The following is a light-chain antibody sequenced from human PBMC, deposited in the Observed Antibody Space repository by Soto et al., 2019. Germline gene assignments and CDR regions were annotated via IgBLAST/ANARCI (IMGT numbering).Light chain of an antibody. V-gene: IGLV1-44*01. CDR3: AVWDDSRVV. J-gene: IGLJ2*01. Sequence: QSVLTQPPSASGTPGQTVTISCSGSNSDIGSNTVNCYQHSPGTAPKLLIYTTNQRPSGVPDRFSGSKSGTSASLAISGLQSEDESDYYCAVWDDSRVVFGGGTKVTVL. CDR2: TTN. CDR1: NSDIGSNT.